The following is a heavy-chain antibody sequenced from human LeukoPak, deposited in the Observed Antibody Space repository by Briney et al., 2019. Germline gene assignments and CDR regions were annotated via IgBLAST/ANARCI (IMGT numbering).Heavy chain of an antibody. CDR2: IYHRCST. D-gene: IGHD2-2*02. CDR3: ARGYCSSTSCYIPYNWFDP. V-gene: IGHV4-38-2*01. CDR1: GYSISSGYY. Sequence: KPSETLSLNCAVSGYSISSGYYWGWIRPPPGKGLEGVARIYHRCSTYFNPSLKRRVTISIDTSKTQFSLKLSSVTAADTAVYSCARGYCSSTSCYIPYNWFDPWGHGTLVTVSS. J-gene: IGHJ5*02.